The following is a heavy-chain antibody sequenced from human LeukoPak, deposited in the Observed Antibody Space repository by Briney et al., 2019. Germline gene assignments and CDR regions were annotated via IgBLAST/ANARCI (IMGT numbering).Heavy chain of an antibody. Sequence: GRSLRLSCAASGFTFDDYAMHWVRQAPGKGLEWVSGITWNSGRIGYADSVKGRFTISRDNAKNSLYLQMNSLRAEDSALYFCAKGTLGSCSGAKCYEFDNWGQGTLVTVSS. J-gene: IGHJ4*02. CDR2: ITWNSGRI. CDR3: AKGTLGSCSGAKCYEFDN. CDR1: GFTFDDYA. V-gene: IGHV3-9*01. D-gene: IGHD2-8*02.